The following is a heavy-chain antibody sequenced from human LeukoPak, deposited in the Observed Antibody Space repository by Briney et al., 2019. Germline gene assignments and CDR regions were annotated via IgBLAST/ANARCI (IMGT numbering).Heavy chain of an antibody. J-gene: IGHJ1*01. CDR2: IYYSGST. V-gene: IGHV4-39*01. D-gene: IGHD4-17*01. CDR3: ARSTVRVLEEYFQH. CDR1: GGSISSSSYY. Sequence: PSETLSLTCTVSGGSISSSSYYWGWLRQPPGKGLEWLGSIYYSGSTYYNPSLKSRVTISVDTSKNQFSLKLSSVTAADTAVYYCARSTVRVLEEYFQHWGQGTLVTVSS.